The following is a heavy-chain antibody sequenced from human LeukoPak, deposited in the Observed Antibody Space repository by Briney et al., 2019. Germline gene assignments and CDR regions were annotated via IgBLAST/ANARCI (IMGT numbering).Heavy chain of an antibody. J-gene: IGHJ3*02. V-gene: IGHV3-48*04. CDR3: ARGSRSDRTFDI. D-gene: IGHD3-22*01. CDR2: ISSSGSTI. Sequence: GGSLRLSCAASGFTFSSYAMGWVRQAPGKGLEWVSYISSSGSTIYYADSVKGRFTISRDNAKNSLYLQMNSLRAEDTAVYYCARGSRSDRTFDIWGQGTMVTVSS. CDR1: GFTFSSYA.